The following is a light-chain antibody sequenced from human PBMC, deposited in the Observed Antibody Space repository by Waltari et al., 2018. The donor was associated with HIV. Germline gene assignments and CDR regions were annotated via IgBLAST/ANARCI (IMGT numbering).Light chain of an antibody. CDR1: DKNVGHEG. J-gene: IGLJ3*02. Sequence: AGLTQPSSVSKGLGQNVTLTCTGHDKNVGHEGAGWLLRHEGHPPEVLSYRGGARPAGISQKYSASSAGNTASLTITGLRVDDEAVYYCSAWDSSLSEWVFGGGTKLTVL. CDR3: SAWDSSLSEWV. CDR2: RGG. V-gene: IGLV10-54*01.